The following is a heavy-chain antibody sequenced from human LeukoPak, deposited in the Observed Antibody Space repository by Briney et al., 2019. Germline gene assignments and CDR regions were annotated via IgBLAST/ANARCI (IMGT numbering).Heavy chain of an antibody. Sequence: GGSLRLSCAASGFTFSSYAMSWVRQAPGKGLEWVSAISGSGGSTYYADSVKGRFTISRDNSKNTLYLQMNSLRAEDTAVYYCAKGEKYCSSTSCSNAFDIWSQGTMVTVSS. CDR1: GFTFSSYA. CDR3: AKGEKYCSSTSCSNAFDI. D-gene: IGHD2-2*01. J-gene: IGHJ3*02. V-gene: IGHV3-23*01. CDR2: ISGSGGST.